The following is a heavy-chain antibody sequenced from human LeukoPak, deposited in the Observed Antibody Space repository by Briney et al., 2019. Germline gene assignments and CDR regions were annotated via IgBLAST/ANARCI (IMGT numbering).Heavy chain of an antibody. D-gene: IGHD6-13*01. J-gene: IGHJ4*02. CDR2: IKQDGSEK. V-gene: IGHV3-7*01. Sequence: GGSLRLSCAASGFTFSSYWMSWVRQAPGKGLEWVANIKQDGSEKYYVDSVKGRFTISRDNAKNSLYLQMNSLRAEDTAVYYCARDGSLLSSSWYVWAYWGQGTLVTVSS. CDR1: GFTFSSYW. CDR3: ARDGSLLSSSWYVWAY.